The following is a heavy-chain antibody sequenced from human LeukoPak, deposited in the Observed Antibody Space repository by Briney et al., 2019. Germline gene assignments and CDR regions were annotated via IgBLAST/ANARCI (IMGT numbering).Heavy chain of an antibody. D-gene: IGHD2-2*01. J-gene: IGHJ4*02. CDR1: GYTFTSYA. V-gene: IGHV7-4-1*02. CDR2: INTNTGNP. Sequence: ASVKVSCKASGYTFTSYAMNWVRQAPGQGLEWMGWINTNTGNPTCAQGFTGRFVFSLDTSVSTAYLQISSLKAEDTAVYYCARGPRDCSSTSCYRVHINDYWGQGTLVTVSS. CDR3: ARGPRDCSSTSCYRVHINDY.